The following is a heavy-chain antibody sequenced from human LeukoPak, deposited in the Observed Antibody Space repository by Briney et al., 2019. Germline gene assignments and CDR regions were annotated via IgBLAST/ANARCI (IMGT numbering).Heavy chain of an antibody. D-gene: IGHD3-3*01. CDR3: ARRSAYDFWSGPYDY. V-gene: IGHV4-39*01. Sequence: PSETLSLTCTVSGGSISSSSYYWGWIRQPPGKGLEWIGSIYYSGSTYYNPSLKSRVTISVDTSKNQFSLKLSSVTAADTAVYYCARRSAYDFWSGPYDYWGQGTLVTVSS. CDR1: GGSISSSSYY. J-gene: IGHJ4*02. CDR2: IYYSGST.